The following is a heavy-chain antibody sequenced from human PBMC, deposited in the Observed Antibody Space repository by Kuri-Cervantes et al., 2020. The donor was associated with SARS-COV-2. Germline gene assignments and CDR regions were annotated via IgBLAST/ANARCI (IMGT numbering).Heavy chain of an antibody. CDR1: GFTFRSYA. D-gene: IGHD3-10*01. CDR2: ISGSCGST. Sequence: LSLTCAASGFTFRSYAMSWVRQAPGKGLEWVSAISGSCGSTYYADPVKDRFTIPRDNSKNTLYLQMNSLRAEDTAVYYCARGEYYGSGSYYKVYFQHWGQGTLVTVSS. J-gene: IGHJ1*01. V-gene: IGHV3-23*01. CDR3: ARGEYYGSGSYYKVYFQH.